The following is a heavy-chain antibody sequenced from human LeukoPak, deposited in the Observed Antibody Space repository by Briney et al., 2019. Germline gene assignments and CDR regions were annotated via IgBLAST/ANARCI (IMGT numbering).Heavy chain of an antibody. Sequence: PGGSLRLSCAASGFTFSSYSMNWVRQAPGKGLEWVSSISISSNYIYYSDSVKGRFTISRDNAKNSLYLQVNSLRAEDTAVYYCARGSRFGVVERDAFDIWGLGTMVTVSS. CDR2: ISISSNYI. V-gene: IGHV3-21*01. CDR1: GFTFSSYS. D-gene: IGHD3-3*01. J-gene: IGHJ3*02. CDR3: ARGSRFGVVERDAFDI.